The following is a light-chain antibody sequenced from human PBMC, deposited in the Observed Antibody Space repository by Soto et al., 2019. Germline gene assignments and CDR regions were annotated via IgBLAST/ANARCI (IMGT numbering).Light chain of an antibody. J-gene: IGKJ4*01. CDR2: GAS. CDR3: QHYTNWPLT. CDR1: HSVSSR. Sequence: EIVMTQSPATLSVSPGERATLSCRASHSVSSRLAWYQQKPGQAPRLLIYGASTRATGLPARFSGSGSGTEFTLNISSLQSEDFAVYYYQHYTNWPLTFGGGTKVDIK. V-gene: IGKV3-15*01.